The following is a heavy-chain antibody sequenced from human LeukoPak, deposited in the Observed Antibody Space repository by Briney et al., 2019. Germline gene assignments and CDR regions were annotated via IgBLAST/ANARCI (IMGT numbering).Heavy chain of an antibody. D-gene: IGHD2-15*01. V-gene: IGHV3-11*01. CDR1: GFTFSDYY. Sequence: GGSLRLSCAASGFTFSDYYMSWIRQAPGKGLEWVSYISSSGSTIYYADSVKGRFTISRDNAKNSLYLQMNSLRAEDTAVYYCARVGRHCSGGSCFHWFDPWGQGTLVTVSS. CDR2: ISSSGSTI. J-gene: IGHJ5*02. CDR3: ARVGRHCSGGSCFHWFDP.